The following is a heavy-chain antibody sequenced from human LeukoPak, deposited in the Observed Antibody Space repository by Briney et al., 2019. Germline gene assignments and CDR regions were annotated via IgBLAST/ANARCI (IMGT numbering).Heavy chain of an antibody. J-gene: IGHJ4*02. D-gene: IGHD3-10*01. CDR1: GFTFSRCG. Sequence: GGSLSLSCAASGFTFSRCGMTWVRQAPGKGLEWVSSISGSDDGTYYADSVKGRFTISRDNSKNTVYLQMNSLSAEDTAIYYCAKRGPIYSATPGNYFDHWGQGTLVTVSS. V-gene: IGHV3-23*01. CDR3: AKRGPIYSATPGNYFDH. CDR2: ISGSDDGT.